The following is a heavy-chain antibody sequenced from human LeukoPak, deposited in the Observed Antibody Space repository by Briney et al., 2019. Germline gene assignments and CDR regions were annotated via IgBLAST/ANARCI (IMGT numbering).Heavy chain of an antibody. J-gene: IGHJ4*02. CDR2: IYYSGST. Sequence: SETLSLTCTVSGGSISSSSYYWGWIRQPPGKGLEWIGSIYYSGSTNYNPSLKSRVTISVDTSKNQFSLKLSSVTAADTAVYYCARVGGGYYDSSGHSNFDYWGQGTLVTVSS. CDR3: ARVGGGYYDSSGHSNFDY. V-gene: IGHV4-39*07. CDR1: GGSISSSSYY. D-gene: IGHD3-22*01.